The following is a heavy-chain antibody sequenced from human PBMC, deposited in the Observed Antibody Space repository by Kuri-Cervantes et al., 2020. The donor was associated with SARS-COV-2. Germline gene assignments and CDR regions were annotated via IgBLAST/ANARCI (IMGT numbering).Heavy chain of an antibody. Sequence: SETLSLTCTVSGGSISSSSYYWGWIRQPPGKGLEWIGSIYYSGSTYYNPSLKSRATISVDTSENQFSLKLSSVTAADTAVYYCAVYSSSPYYYYMDFWGKGTTVTDSS. CDR3: AVYSSSPYYYYMDF. J-gene: IGHJ6*03. CDR2: IYYSGST. V-gene: IGHV4-39*07. CDR1: GGSISSSSYY. D-gene: IGHD6-13*01.